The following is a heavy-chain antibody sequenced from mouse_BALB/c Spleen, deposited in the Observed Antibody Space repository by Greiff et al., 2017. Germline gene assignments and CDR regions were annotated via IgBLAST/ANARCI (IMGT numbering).Heavy chain of an antibody. Sequence: EVKLEESGPSLVKPSQTLSLTCSVTGDSITSGYWNWIRKFPGNKLEYMGYISYSGSTYYNPSLKSRISITRDTSKNQYYLQLNSVTTEDTATYYCARSYGSSYGYFDVWGAGTTVTVSS. D-gene: IGHD1-1*01. J-gene: IGHJ1*01. CDR1: GDSITSGY. V-gene: IGHV3-8*02. CDR3: ARSYGSSYGYFDV. CDR2: ISYSGST.